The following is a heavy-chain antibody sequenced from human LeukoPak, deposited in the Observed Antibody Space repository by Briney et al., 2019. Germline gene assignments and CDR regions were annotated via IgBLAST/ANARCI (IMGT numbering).Heavy chain of an antibody. CDR1: GFTFSSYG. CDR2: TSGDGRNT. V-gene: IGHV3-30*03. D-gene: IGHD4-23*01. CDR3: ARGVTLDY. Sequence: PGRSLRLSCAASGFTFSSYGMHWVRQAPGKGLQWVAFTSGDGRNTYYADSVKGRFSISRDNAKNSVFLQMNSLSAEDTAVYYCARGVTLDYRGQGTLVIVSS. J-gene: IGHJ4*02.